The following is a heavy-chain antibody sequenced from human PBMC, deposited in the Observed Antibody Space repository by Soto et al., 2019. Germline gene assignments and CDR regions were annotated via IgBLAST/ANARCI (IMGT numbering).Heavy chain of an antibody. CDR2: INPSGDST. Sequence: GGALRLSCVASGFTFSRHGLSWVRQAPGKGLEWVSTINPSGDSTFYADSVKGRFTISRDNSKNTVYLQMNSLSVGDTAVYLCAKVDVSTAGSFDYWGQGALVTVSS. D-gene: IGHD6-13*01. V-gene: IGHV3-23*01. CDR1: GFTFSRHG. J-gene: IGHJ4*02. CDR3: AKVDVSTAGSFDY.